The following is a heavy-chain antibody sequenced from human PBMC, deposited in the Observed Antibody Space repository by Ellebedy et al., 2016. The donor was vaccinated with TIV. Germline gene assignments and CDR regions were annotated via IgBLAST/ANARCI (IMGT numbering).Heavy chain of an antibody. CDR3: ATWRWQQSEFDY. Sequence: GGSLRLSXVTSGFSFDAYAMHWVRQAAGKGLEWVSSINWNSGHIDYADSVKGRFTMSRNNARNSLYLQMNSLRGEDTAVYYCATWRWQQSEFDYWGQGTLVTVSS. V-gene: IGHV3-9*01. J-gene: IGHJ4*02. CDR1: GFSFDAYA. D-gene: IGHD5-24*01. CDR2: INWNSGHI.